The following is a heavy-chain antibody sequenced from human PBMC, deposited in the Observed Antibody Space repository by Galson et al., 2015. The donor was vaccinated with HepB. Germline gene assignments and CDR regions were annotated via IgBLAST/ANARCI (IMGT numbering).Heavy chain of an antibody. D-gene: IGHD4-11*01. V-gene: IGHV1-18*04. CDR1: GYTFTSYG. CDR3: ASGDYSNYEFDY. CDR2: ISAYNGNT. Sequence: SVKVSCKASGYTFTSYGISWVRQAPGQGLEWMGWISAYNGNTNYAQKLQGRVTMTTDTSTSTAYMELRGLRSDDTAVYYCASGDYSNYEFDYWGQGTLVTVSS. J-gene: IGHJ4*02.